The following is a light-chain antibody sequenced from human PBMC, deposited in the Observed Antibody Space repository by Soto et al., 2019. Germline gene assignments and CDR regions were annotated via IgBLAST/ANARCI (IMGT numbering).Light chain of an antibody. CDR3: QQYNSYSVWT. CDR1: QSISSW. Sequence: DFQMTQSPSTLSASVGDRVTITCRASQSISSWLAWYQQKPGKAPKLLIYDASSLESGVPSRFSGSGSGTEFTLTISSLQPDDFATYYCQQYNSYSVWTFGQGTKVEIK. J-gene: IGKJ1*01. V-gene: IGKV1-5*01. CDR2: DAS.